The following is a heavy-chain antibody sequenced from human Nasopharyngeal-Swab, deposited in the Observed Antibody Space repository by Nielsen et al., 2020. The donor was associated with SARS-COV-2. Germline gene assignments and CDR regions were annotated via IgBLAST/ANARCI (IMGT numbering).Heavy chain of an antibody. CDR2: ISGDGDSA. Sequence: VRQAPGKGLEWVSLISGDGDSASYRDSVKGRFTISRENNKNSLYLQMNSLTVEDTALYCCAKPFWSGYYSGDSFDFWGQGTMVTVSS. CDR3: AKPFWSGYYSGDSFDF. V-gene: IGHV3-43*02. D-gene: IGHD3-3*01. J-gene: IGHJ3*01.